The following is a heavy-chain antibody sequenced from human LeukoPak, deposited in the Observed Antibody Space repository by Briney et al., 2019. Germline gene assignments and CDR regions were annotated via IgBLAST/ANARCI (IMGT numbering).Heavy chain of an antibody. V-gene: IGHV3-7*03. J-gene: IGHJ4*02. CDR1: GFTFSNYW. D-gene: IGHD6-19*01. CDR3: ARPTYSSGWYYFDY. Sequence: GGSLRLSCAASGFTFSNYWMTWVRQAPGKGLEWVANINRDGSERYYVDSVKGRFTISRDDAKSSLYLQMNSLRAEDTAVYYCARPTYSSGWYYFDYWGQGTLVTVSS. CDR2: INRDGSER.